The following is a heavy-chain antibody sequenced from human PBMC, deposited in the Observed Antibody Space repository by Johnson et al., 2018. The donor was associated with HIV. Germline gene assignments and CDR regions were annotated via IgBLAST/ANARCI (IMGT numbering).Heavy chain of an antibody. Sequence: VQLVESGGDLVQPGGSLRLSCAASGFTVSNNYMNWVRQAPGKGLEWVSVIHSGGNTFYADSVKGRFTISRDNAKNSLYLQMNSLRAEDTAVYYCARNSYGDRAFDIWGQGTMVTVSS. D-gene: IGHD4-17*01. V-gene: IGHV3-66*01. J-gene: IGHJ3*02. CDR3: ARNSYGDRAFDI. CDR2: IHSGGNT. CDR1: GFTVSNNY.